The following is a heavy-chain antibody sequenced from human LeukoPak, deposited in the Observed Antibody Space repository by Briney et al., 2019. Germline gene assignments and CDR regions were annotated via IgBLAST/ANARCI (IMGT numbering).Heavy chain of an antibody. CDR3: ARGQDDRSGAFDY. CDR1: GDSVSSGNYY. D-gene: IGHD3-22*01. CDR2: MSPSGTT. V-gene: IGHV4-61*01. J-gene: IGHJ4*02. Sequence: SETLSLTCTVSGDSVSSGNYYLSWIRQPPGKGLDWITYMSPSGTTKYNPSLKSRVTTSVDTSRTQFSLRLSSVTAADTAVYYCARGQDDRSGAFDYWGQGILVTVSS.